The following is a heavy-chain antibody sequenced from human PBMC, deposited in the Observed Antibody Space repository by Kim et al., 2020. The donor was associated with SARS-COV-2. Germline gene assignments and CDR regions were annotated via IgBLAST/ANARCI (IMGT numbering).Heavy chain of an antibody. CDR1: GFTVSSNY. CDR2: IYSGGST. V-gene: IGHV3-66*01. CDR3: VRMGFGEYPNGAFDI. J-gene: IGHJ3*02. Sequence: GGSLRLSCAASGFTVSSNYMSWVRQAPGKGLEWVSVIYSGGSTYYADYVKGRFTISSDNSKNTLYLQMNSLRAEDTAVYYCVRMGFGEYPNGAFDIWGQGTMVTVAS. D-gene: IGHD3-10*01.